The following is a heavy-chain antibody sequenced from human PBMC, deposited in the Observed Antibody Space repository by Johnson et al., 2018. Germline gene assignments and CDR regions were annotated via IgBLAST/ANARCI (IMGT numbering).Heavy chain of an antibody. J-gene: IGHJ6*02. V-gene: IGHV1-8*01. CDR1: GYTFTSYE. D-gene: IGHD2-21*01. Sequence: QVQLVESGAEVREPGASVKVSCKASGYTFTSYEINWVRQATGQGLAWMGWMNPNSGNTDYAQNFQDRVTMTRNSSITTAYMELSSLRSEDTAVYYCTRLVALPDFYYGMDVWGQGTTVTVSS. CDR2: MNPNSGNT. CDR3: TRLVALPDFYYGMDV.